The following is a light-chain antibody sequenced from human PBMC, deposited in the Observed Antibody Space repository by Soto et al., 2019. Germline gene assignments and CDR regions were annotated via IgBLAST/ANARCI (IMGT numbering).Light chain of an antibody. CDR1: SGDIGYYSF. V-gene: IGLV2-14*01. CDR2: EVS. Sequence: QSALTQPASVSGSPGQSITISCSGTSGDIGYYSFVSWFQQHPGKAPKLIIYEVSHRPSGVSDRFSASKSGDTASLTISGLQAEDEADYYCGSYSTSNTRVYVFGTGTKLTVL. J-gene: IGLJ1*01. CDR3: GSYSTSNTRVYV.